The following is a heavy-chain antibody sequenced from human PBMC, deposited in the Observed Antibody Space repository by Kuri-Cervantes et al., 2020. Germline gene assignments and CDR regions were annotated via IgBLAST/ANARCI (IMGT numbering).Heavy chain of an antibody. D-gene: IGHD6-13*01. CDR3: AHSGGSPGYTSSWGFYYYAMDV. CDR1: GFSLSTSGGS. J-gene: IGHJ6*02. Sequence: SGPTLVKPTQTLTLTCTFSGFSLSTSGGSVGWIRQSPGKALEWLSLIYWDDDKRYSPSLKSRLTITKDTSKNQVVLTMTNMDPVDTGTYYCAHSGGSPGYTSSWGFYYYAMDVWGQGTTVTVSS. CDR2: IYWDDDK. V-gene: IGHV2-5*02.